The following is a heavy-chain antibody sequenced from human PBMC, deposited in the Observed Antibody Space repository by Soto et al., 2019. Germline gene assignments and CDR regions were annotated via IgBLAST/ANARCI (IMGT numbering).Heavy chain of an antibody. CDR3: ARAHYYSYYYGMDV. CDR2: IYYSGST. J-gene: IGHJ6*02. CDR1: GGSISSGGYY. Sequence: SETLSLTCTVSGGSISSGGYYWSWIRQHPWKGLEWIGYIYYSGSTYYNPSLKSRVTISVDTSKNQFSLKLSSVTAADTAVYYCARAHYYSYYYGMDVWGQGXTVTVYS. V-gene: IGHV4-31*03.